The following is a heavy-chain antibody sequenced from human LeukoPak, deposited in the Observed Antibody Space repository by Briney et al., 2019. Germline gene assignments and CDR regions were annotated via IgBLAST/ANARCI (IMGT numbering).Heavy chain of an antibody. CDR2: ISYDGTNK. CDR3: AGGGSEDY. D-gene: IGHD3-16*01. CDR1: GFTFSSYG. Sequence: GGSLRLSCAASGFTFSSYGIHWVRQAPGKGLEWVAVISYDGTNKYYADSVKGRFTISGDNAKNSLYLQMNSLRAEDTAVYYCAGGGSEDYWGQGTLVTVSS. V-gene: IGHV3-30*03. J-gene: IGHJ4*02.